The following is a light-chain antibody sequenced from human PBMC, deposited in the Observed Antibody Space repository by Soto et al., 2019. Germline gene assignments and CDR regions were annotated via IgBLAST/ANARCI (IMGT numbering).Light chain of an antibody. CDR2: QDN. V-gene: IGLV3-1*01. CDR3: QTWGRGTHVV. Sequence: SYELTQPPAVSVSPGKTASITCSGDKLGDKYASWYQQKPGQSPVLVIHQDNKRPSGIPERFSGSNSGNTATLTISGTQAMDEAHYYCQTWGRGTHVVFGGGTQLTVL. CDR1: KLGDKY. J-gene: IGLJ2*01.